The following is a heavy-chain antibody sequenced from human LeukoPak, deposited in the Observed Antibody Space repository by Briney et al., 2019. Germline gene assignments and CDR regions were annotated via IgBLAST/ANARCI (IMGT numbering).Heavy chain of an antibody. Sequence: SETLSLTCTVSGGSISSYYWSWIRQPPGKGLEWIGYIYYSGSTNYNPSLKSRVTISVDTSKNQFSLKLSSVTAADTAVYYCARGYYDFWSGQNWFDPWGQGTLVTVSS. CDR3: ARGYYDFWSGQNWFDP. J-gene: IGHJ5*02. CDR2: IYYSGST. D-gene: IGHD3-3*01. CDR1: GGSISSYY. V-gene: IGHV4-59*08.